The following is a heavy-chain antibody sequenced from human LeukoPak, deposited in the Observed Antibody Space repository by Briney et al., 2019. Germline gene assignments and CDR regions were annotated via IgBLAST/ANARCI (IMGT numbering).Heavy chain of an antibody. Sequence: ASVKVSCKASGYTFTGYYLHWVRQAPGQGPEWMGWINPHSGGTNYAQKFQGRVTLTSDTSISTAYMELSGLRSDDTAVYYCATCGSSTSCYRGYFDFWGQGSLVTVS. CDR3: ATCGSSTSCYRGYFDF. CDR2: INPHSGGT. CDR1: GYTFTGYY. J-gene: IGHJ4*02. V-gene: IGHV1-2*02. D-gene: IGHD2-2*01.